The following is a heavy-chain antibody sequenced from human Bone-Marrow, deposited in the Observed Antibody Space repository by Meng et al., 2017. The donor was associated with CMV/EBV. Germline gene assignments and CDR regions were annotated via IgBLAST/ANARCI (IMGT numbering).Heavy chain of an antibody. Sequence: GGSLRLSCAASGFTFSSYAMHWVRQAPGKGLEWVAVISYDGSNKYYADSVKGRFTISRDNSKNTLYLQMNSLRAEDTAVYYCTTGHFDYWGHGMLVTVSS. CDR2: ISYDGSNK. J-gene: IGHJ4*01. CDR1: GFTFSSYA. V-gene: IGHV3-30*04. CDR3: TTGHFDY.